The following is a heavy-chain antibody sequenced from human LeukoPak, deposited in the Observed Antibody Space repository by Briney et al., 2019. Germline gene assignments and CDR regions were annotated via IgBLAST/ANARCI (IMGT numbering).Heavy chain of an antibody. CDR2: INPNSGGT. Sequence: ASVKLSCKASGYTFTSHVIKWVGQAPGQGRGWMGWINPNSGGTNYAQKFQRRVTMTRDTSISTAYMELSRLTSDDTAVYYCARGESSSWYGWGQGTLVIVSS. V-gene: IGHV1-2*02. J-gene: IGHJ4*02. CDR1: GYTFTSHV. D-gene: IGHD6-13*01. CDR3: ARGESSSWYG.